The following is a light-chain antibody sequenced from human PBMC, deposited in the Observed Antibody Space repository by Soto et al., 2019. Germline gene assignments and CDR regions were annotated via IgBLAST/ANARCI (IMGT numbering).Light chain of an antibody. CDR1: QTVRSNY. CDR3: RQYDSSPPYT. Sequence: EIVLTQSPGTLSLSPGERATLSCRASQTVRSNYLAWYQQKPGQAPRLLIYGASSRATGIPDRFSGSGSGTDFPLSISRLEPEDFAVYYCRQYDSSPPYTFGQGTKLEIK. J-gene: IGKJ2*01. CDR2: GAS. V-gene: IGKV3-20*01.